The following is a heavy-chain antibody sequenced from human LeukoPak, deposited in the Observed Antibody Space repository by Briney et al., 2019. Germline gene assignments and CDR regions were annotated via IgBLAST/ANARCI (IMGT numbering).Heavy chain of an antibody. CDR3: SHTYIYGSPVGY. V-gene: IGHV2-5*01. D-gene: IGHD5-18*01. J-gene: IGHJ4*02. CDR2: IYWNDDK. CDR1: RFAPGTRRVG. Sequence: GPTLVQPPQTLTLTCTFARFAPGTRRVGVGWIRQPPGKALEWLPLIYWNDDKRYSPALKSRLTITKDTSKNQVVLTMTNMDPVDTATDYCSHTYIYGSPVGYWGQGTLVTVSS.